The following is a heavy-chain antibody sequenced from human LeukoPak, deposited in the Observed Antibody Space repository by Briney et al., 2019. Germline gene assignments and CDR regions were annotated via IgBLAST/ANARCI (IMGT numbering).Heavy chain of an antibody. V-gene: IGHV3-66*01. CDR3: ARWARADSDY. D-gene: IGHD3-10*01. J-gene: IGHJ4*02. CDR2: IYSGGST. Sequence: PGGSLRLSCAASGFPVSSNYMSWVRQAPGKGLEWVSVIYSGGSTYYADSVKGRFTISRDNSKNTLYLQMNSLRAEDTAVYYCARWARADSDYWGQGTLVTVSS. CDR1: GFPVSSNY.